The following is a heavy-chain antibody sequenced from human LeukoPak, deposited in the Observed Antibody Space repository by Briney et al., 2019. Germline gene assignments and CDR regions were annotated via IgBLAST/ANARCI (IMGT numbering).Heavy chain of an antibody. CDR3: ARDPTTVVTTPYYFDF. V-gene: IGHV4-34*01. CDR1: GGSFSGYH. J-gene: IGHJ4*02. D-gene: IGHD4-23*01. CDR2: INDRGQT. Sequence: KASETLSLTCAVHGGSFSGYHWNWIRQSPGKGLEWIGEINDRGQTNYNPSLESRLTISVDTSKKQFSRELNSVTAADTAVYYCARDPTTVVTTPYYFDFWGQGTMVTVSS.